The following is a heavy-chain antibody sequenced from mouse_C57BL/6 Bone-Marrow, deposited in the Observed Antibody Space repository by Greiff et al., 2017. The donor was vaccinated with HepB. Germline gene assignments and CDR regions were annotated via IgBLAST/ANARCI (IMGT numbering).Heavy chain of an antibody. J-gene: IGHJ4*01. Sequence: DVKLQESGPGLVKPSQTVFLTCTVTGISITTGNYRWSWIRQFPGNKLEWIGYIYYSGTITYNPSLTSRTTITRDTPKNQFFLEMNPLTAGDTATYYCARDEGYYGYDDYAMDYWGQGTSVTVSS. CDR1: GISITTGNYR. D-gene: IGHD2-2*01. V-gene: IGHV3-5*01. CDR3: ARDEGYYGYDDYAMDY. CDR2: IYYSGTI.